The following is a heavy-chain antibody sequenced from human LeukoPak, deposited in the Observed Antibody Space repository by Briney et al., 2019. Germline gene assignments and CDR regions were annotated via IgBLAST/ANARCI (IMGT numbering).Heavy chain of an antibody. Sequence: GGSLRLSCAASGFTFSGYSMNWVRQAPGQGLEWMGIINPSGGSTSYAQKFQGRVTMTRDTSTSTVYMELSSLRSEDTAVYYCARADRRRPPYTSSWYSENIFDYWGQGTLVTVSS. V-gene: IGHV1-46*01. D-gene: IGHD6-13*01. J-gene: IGHJ4*02. CDR3: ARADRRRPPYTSSWYSENIFDY. CDR2: INPSGGST. CDR1: GFTFSGYS.